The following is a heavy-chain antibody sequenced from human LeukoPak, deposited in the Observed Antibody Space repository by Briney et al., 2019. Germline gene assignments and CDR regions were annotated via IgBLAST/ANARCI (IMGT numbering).Heavy chain of an antibody. V-gene: IGHV1-3*01. Sequence: GASVKVSCKASGYTLTSYAMHWVRQAPGQRLEWMGWINAGNGNTKYSQKFQGRVTITRDTSASTAYMELSSLRSEDTAVYYCARGGYCTNGVCYTYCYGMDVWGQGTTVTVSS. CDR2: INAGNGNT. J-gene: IGHJ6*02. CDR3: ARGGYCTNGVCYTYCYGMDV. D-gene: IGHD2-8*01. CDR1: GYTLTSYA.